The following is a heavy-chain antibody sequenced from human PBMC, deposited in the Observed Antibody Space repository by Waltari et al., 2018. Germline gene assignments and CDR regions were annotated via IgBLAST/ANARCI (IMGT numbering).Heavy chain of an antibody. CDR2: IITILGIA. V-gene: IGHV1-69*04. CDR1: GGTFSSYA. CDR3: ARGGYYIPPDY. J-gene: IGHJ4*02. D-gene: IGHD3-3*01. Sequence: QVQLVQSGAEVKKPGSSVKVSCKASGGTFSSYAISWVRQAPGQGLEWMGRIITILGIANYAQKFQGRVTITADKSTSTAYMELSSLRSEDTAVYYCARGGYYIPPDYWGQGTLVTVSS.